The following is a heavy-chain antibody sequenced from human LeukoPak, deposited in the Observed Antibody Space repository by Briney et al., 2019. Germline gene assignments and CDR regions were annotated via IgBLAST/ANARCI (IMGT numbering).Heavy chain of an antibody. Sequence: GGSLRLSCAASGFSFSPYMMNWIRQAPGKGLEWVASIGGNGHYIYYIDSVKGRFTISRDNAKNSLFLEMNTLRDEDTAVYYCARGHSVTYHTADYWGQGVLVAVSS. D-gene: IGHD4-17*01. J-gene: IGHJ4*02. CDR3: ARGHSVTYHTADY. V-gene: IGHV3-21*06. CDR2: IGGNGHYI. CDR1: GFSFSPYM.